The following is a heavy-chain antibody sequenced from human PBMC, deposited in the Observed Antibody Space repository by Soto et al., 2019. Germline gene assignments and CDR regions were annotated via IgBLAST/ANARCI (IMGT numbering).Heavy chain of an antibody. CDR2: IYYSGST. Sequence: QLQLQESGPGLVKPSETLSLTCTVSGGSIRSSSYYWGWIRQPPGKGLEWIGSIYYSGSTYCNPSLKSRVTISVDTSKNQFSLKLSSVTAADTAVYYCARHPKYSSSWSNWFDPWGQGTLVTGSS. D-gene: IGHD6-13*01. CDR1: GGSIRSSSYY. V-gene: IGHV4-39*01. CDR3: ARHPKYSSSWSNWFDP. J-gene: IGHJ5*02.